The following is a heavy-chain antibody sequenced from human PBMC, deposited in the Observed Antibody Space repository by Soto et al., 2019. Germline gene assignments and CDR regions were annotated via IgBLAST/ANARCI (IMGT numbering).Heavy chain of an antibody. V-gene: IGHV4-30-4*01. CDR2: IYYSGST. J-gene: IGHJ4*02. CDR3: GRQTGYYDSRGSLPRLDS. D-gene: IGHD3-22*01. CDR1: GGSISSGDYY. Sequence: PSETLSLTCTVSGGSISSGDYYWSWIRQPPGKGLEWIGYIYYSGSTYYNPSLKSRVTISVDTSKNQFSLNLSSVTAADTAVYYCGRQTGYYDSRGSLPRLDSWGQGTLVTVSS.